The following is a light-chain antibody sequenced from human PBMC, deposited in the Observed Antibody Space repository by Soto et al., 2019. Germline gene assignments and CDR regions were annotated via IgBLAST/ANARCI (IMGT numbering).Light chain of an antibody. CDR1: QYITSS. CDR3: QQTYIKAT. Sequence: DMQVTQSPSSLSASVGDRVTITRRTSQYITSSLNWYHQRPGQVPKLMIYIVSHLQSGVPSRFSGSQSGTDFTLTITNLQPEDFGTYYCQQTYIKATFGPGTRV. CDR2: IVS. V-gene: IGKV1-39*01. J-gene: IGKJ3*01.